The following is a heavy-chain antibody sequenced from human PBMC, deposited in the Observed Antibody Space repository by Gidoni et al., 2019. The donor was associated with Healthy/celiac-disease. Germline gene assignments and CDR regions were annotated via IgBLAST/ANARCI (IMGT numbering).Heavy chain of an antibody. CDR3: SRATAPPPPLIDY. Sequence: QVQLVQSGAEVKKHGASVKVYCKASGYASTGDCMHWVRQAPGQGLEWMGWINPNSGGTNYAQKFQGRVTMTMYTSISTAYMELSRLISDDTAVYYCSRATAPPPPLIDYWCQGTLVTVSS. CDR2: INPNSGGT. J-gene: IGHJ4*02. CDR1: GYASTGDC. D-gene: IGHD6-6*01. V-gene: IGHV1-2*02.